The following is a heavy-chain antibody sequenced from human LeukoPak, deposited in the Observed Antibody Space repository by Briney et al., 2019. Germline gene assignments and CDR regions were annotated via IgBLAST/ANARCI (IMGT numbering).Heavy chain of an antibody. D-gene: IGHD2-15*01. CDR3: ARDVCNGDRYFDS. J-gene: IGHJ4*02. Sequence: GGSLRLSCAASGFTFSNYGVHWVRQAPGKGLEWVAFISFDGRNQYYADSVKGRFTVSRDNSKNTLSLQMNSLRPEDTAVYYCARDVCNGDRYFDSWGKGTLVTVSS. CDR2: ISFDGRNQ. V-gene: IGHV3-30*04. CDR1: GFTFSNYG.